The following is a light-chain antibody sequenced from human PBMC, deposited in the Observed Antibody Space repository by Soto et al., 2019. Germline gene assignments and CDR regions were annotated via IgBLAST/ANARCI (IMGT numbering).Light chain of an antibody. CDR1: NIGSKS. Sequence: SYELTQSPSLSVAPGQTASITCGGNNIGSKSVHWCQQKPGQAPVLVVYDDSDRPSGIPERFSGSNSGNTATLTISRVEAGDEADYYCQVWDSSSDHVVFGGGTKLTVL. CDR3: QVWDSSSDHVV. V-gene: IGLV3-21*02. CDR2: DDS. J-gene: IGLJ2*01.